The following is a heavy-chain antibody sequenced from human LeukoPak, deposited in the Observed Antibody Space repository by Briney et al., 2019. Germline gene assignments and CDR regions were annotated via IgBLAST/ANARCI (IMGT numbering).Heavy chain of an antibody. Sequence: ASVKVSCKASGYTFTGYYMHWVRQAPGQGLEWMGWINPNSGGTNYAQKFQGRVTMTRDTSISTAYMELSGLRSDDTAVYYCARVGAPYSSSWYGHFDYWGQGTLVTVSS. CDR1: GYTFTGYY. CDR2: INPNSGGT. D-gene: IGHD6-13*01. J-gene: IGHJ4*02. V-gene: IGHV1-2*02. CDR3: ARVGAPYSSSWYGHFDY.